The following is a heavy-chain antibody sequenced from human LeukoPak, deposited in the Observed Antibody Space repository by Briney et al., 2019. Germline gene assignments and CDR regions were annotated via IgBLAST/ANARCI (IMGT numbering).Heavy chain of an antibody. V-gene: IGHV4-61*05. CDR2: IYYSGST. Sequence: PSETLSLTCTVSGGSIRSSSYYWGWIRQPPGKGLEWIGYIYYSGSTNYNPSLKSRLTLSVDTSKNQFSLKLSSVTVADTAVYYWARGGGAAAGKARFDPWGQGTLVTVSS. J-gene: IGHJ5*02. D-gene: IGHD6-13*01. CDR1: GGSIRSSSYY. CDR3: ARGGGAAAGKARFDP.